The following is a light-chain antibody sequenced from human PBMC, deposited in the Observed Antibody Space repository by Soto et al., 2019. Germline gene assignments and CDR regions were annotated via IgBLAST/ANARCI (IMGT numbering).Light chain of an antibody. V-gene: IGLV2-11*01. CDR1: SSDLGGYNY. Sequence: QSALTQPRSVSGSPGQSVTISCTGTSSDLGGYNYVSWYQQHPGKAPKLMIYDVFKRPSGVPDRFSASKSGNTASLTISGLQCEVGANYNCGSYAESSIVFFGGGTKLPV. J-gene: IGLJ2*01. CDR2: DVF. CDR3: GSYAESSIVF.